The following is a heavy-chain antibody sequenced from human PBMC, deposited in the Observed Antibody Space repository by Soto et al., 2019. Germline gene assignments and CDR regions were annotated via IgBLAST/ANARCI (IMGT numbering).Heavy chain of an antibody. V-gene: IGHV4-59*04. CDR3: ASLNYDYGRKYFDS. CDR1: GGSISSYY. J-gene: IGHJ4*01. D-gene: IGHD4-17*01. CDR2: IYYSGTT. Sequence: SETLSLTCTVSGGSISSYYWSWIRQPPGKGLEWIGYIYYSGTTYYNPSLKTRVSLFLHTSENQFSLRLTSVTAADTAVYFCASLNYDYGRKYFDSWGHGTLVTVSS.